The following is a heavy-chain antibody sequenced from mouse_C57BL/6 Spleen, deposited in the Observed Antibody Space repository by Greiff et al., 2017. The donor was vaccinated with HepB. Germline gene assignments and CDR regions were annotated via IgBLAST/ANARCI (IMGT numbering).Heavy chain of an antibody. CDR1: GFTFSDYG. D-gene: IGHD2-4*01. CDR3: ARLDYDAMVYFDY. J-gene: IGHJ2*01. Sequence: EVKVVESGGGLVKPGGSLKLSCAASGFTFSDYGMHWVRQAPEKGLEWVAYISSGSSTIYYADTVKGRFTISRDNAKNTLFLQMTSLRSEDTAMYYCARLDYDAMVYFDYWGQGTTLTVSS. V-gene: IGHV5-17*01. CDR2: ISSGSSTI.